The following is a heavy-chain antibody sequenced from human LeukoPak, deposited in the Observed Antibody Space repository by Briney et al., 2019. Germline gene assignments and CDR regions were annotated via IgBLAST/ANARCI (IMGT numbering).Heavy chain of an antibody. CDR1: GGSISSSSYY. D-gene: IGHD3-3*01. V-gene: IGHV4-39*07. CDR2: IYYSGST. J-gene: IGHJ6*03. CDR3: ARAPQYYDFWSGFHYYYMDV. Sequence: SETLSLTCTVSGGSISSSSYYWGWIRQPPGKGLEWIGSIYYSGSTYYNPSLKSRVTISVDTSKNQFSLKLSSVTAADTAVYYCARAPQYYDFWSGFHYYYMDVWGKGTTVTVSS.